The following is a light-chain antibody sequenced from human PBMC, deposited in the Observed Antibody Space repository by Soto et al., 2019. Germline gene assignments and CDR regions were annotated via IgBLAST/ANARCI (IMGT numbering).Light chain of an antibody. CDR1: QSVSSSY. J-gene: IGKJ2*01. Sequence: EIVLTQSPATLSLSLGERATLSCRASQSVSSSYLAWYQQKPGEAPRLLIYVASIMETGVPARFSGSGSGTDFTLTISRLEPDDFAVYYCQQYSSSSYTFGRGTKLEIK. CDR3: QQYSSSSYT. CDR2: VAS. V-gene: IGKV3-20*01.